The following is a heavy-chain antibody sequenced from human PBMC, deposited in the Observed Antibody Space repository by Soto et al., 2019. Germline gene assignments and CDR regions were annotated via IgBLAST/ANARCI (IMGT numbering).Heavy chain of an antibody. V-gene: IGHV4-59*01. Sequence: WTWIRQSPGKGLEWVGYIYYTGITNYNPSLKSRVTISLDRSKNQFSLKLDSVTASDTAVYYCAMALDYDFWGGRNWFDPWGQGTLVTVSS. CDR2: IYYTGIT. D-gene: IGHD3-3*01. CDR3: AMALDYDFWGGRNWFDP. J-gene: IGHJ5*02.